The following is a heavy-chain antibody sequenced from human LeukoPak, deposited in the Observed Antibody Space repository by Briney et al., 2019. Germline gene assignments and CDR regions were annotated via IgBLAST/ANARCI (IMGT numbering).Heavy chain of an antibody. CDR2: IKQDGSEK. Sequence: GGSLRLSCAASGFTFSSYWMSWVRQAPGKGLEWVANIKQDGSEKYYVDSVKGRFTISRDNAKNSLYLQMNSLRAEDTAVYYCARVGNGGNYYDSSGLYYFDYWGQGTLVTVSS. CDR1: GFTFSSYW. CDR3: ARVGNGGNYYDSSGLYYFDY. D-gene: IGHD3-22*01. V-gene: IGHV3-7*01. J-gene: IGHJ4*02.